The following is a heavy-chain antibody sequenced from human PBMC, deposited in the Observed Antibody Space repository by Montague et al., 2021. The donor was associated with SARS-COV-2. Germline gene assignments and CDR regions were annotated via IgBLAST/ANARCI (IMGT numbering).Heavy chain of an antibody. D-gene: IGHD6-19*01. V-gene: IGHV4/OR15-8*02. Sequence: NYNPSLKSRAAISIDTSENQFSLKLSSVTAADTAVYYCAKGNRVSVAGTDCDYGGQGTMGTVSS. J-gene: IGHJ4*02. CDR3: AKGNRVSVAGTDCDY.